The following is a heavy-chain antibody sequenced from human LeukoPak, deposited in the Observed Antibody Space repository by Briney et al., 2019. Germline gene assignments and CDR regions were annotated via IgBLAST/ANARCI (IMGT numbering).Heavy chain of an antibody. CDR1: GFTFSNAW. V-gene: IGHV3-15*01. J-gene: IGHJ6*02. CDR3: TKSIVVVVAATFYYYYGMDV. CDR2: IKSKTDGGTT. Sequence: GGSLRLSCAASGFTFSNAWMSWVRQAPGKGLEWVGRIKSKTDGGTTDYAAPVKGRFTISRDDSKNTLYLQMNSLKTEDTAVYYCTKSIVVVVAATFYYYYGMDVWGQGTTVTVSS. D-gene: IGHD2-15*01.